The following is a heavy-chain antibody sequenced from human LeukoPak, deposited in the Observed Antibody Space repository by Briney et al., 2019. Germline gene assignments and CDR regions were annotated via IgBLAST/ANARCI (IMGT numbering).Heavy chain of an antibody. CDR1: GGSISSGSYY. J-gene: IGHJ3*02. Sequence: SQTLSLTCTVSGGSISSGSYYWSWIRQPAGKGLEWIGRIYTSGSTNYNPSLKSRVTMSVDTSKNQFSLKLSSVTAADTAVYYCARDIPRGPYDAFDIWGQGTMVTVSS. V-gene: IGHV4-61*02. CDR2: IYTSGST. CDR3: ARDIPRGPYDAFDI. D-gene: IGHD3-16*01.